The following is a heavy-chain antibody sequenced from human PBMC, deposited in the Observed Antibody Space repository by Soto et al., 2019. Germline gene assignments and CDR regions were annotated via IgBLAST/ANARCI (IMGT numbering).Heavy chain of an antibody. Sequence: ASVKVSCKASGYTFTGYYMHWVRQAPGQGLEWMGWINPNSGGTNYAQKFQGWVTMTRDTSISTAYMELSRLRSDDTAVYYCARAGNSSSWHWFDPWGQGTLVTVSS. V-gene: IGHV1-2*04. CDR2: INPNSGGT. CDR3: ARAGNSSSWHWFDP. D-gene: IGHD6-13*01. J-gene: IGHJ5*02. CDR1: GYTFTGYY.